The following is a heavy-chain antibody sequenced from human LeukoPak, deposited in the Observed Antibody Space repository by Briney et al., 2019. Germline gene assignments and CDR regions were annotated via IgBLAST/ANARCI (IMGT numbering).Heavy chain of an antibody. J-gene: IGHJ6*03. CDR3: ARGRPDYRLYYYYYMDV. Sequence: PSETLSLTCAVYGGSFSGYYWSWIRQPPGKGLEWIGEINHSGSTNYNPSLKSRVTISVDTSKNQFSLKLSSVTAADTAVYYCARGRPDYRLYYYYYMDVWGKGTTVTVSS. CDR2: INHSGST. V-gene: IGHV4-34*01. D-gene: IGHD4-11*01. CDR1: GGSFSGYY.